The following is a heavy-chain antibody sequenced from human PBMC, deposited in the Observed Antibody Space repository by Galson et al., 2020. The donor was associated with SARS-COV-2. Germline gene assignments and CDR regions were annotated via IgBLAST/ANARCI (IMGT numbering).Heavy chain of an antibody. CDR2: IYYSGST. J-gene: IGHJ3*02. CDR1: GGSISSHY. Sequence: SETLSLTCTVSGGSISSHYWSWIRPPPGQGLEWIGYIYYSGSTNYNPSLKTRVTITVDTSKNQFSLKLSSVTAADTAVYYCARVYYDYVWGSYRSPYDAFDIWGQGTMVTVSS. CDR3: ARVYYDYVWGSYRSPYDAFDI. V-gene: IGHV4-59*11. D-gene: IGHD3-16*02.